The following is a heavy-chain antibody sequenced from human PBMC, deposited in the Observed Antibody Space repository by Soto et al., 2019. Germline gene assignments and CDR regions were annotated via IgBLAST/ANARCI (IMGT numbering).Heavy chain of an antibody. D-gene: IGHD6-13*01. CDR2: IDPSDSYT. V-gene: IGHV5-10-1*01. CDR1: GYSFTSYW. J-gene: IGHJ6*02. CDR3: ARLPLFSVAAAGTLGGYYGMDV. Sequence: PGESLKISCKGSGYSFTSYWISWVRQMPGKGLEWMGRIDPSDSYTNYSPSFQGHVTISADKSISTAYLQWSSLKASDTAMYYCARLPLFSVAAAGTLGGYYGMDVWGQGTTVTVSS.